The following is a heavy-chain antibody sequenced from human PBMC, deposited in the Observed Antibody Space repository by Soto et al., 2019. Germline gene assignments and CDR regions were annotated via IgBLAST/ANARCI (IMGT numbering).Heavy chain of an antibody. CDR1: GFTFSDYA. Sequence: PGGSLRLSCAASGFTFSDYAMHWVRQAPGKGLKWVAVVSHDGRNTHYADSVNGRFTISRDCSKNTVSLEMTSLRAEDTAVFYCAKGGRQWLVTSDFNYWGQGALVTVSS. CDR2: VSHDGRNT. CDR3: AKGGRQWLVTSDFNY. V-gene: IGHV3-30*18. J-gene: IGHJ4*02. D-gene: IGHD6-19*01.